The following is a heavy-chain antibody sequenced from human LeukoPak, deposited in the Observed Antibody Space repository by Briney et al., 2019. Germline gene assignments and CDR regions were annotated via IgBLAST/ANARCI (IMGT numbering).Heavy chain of an antibody. CDR3: AREWGLAAAGXQYYYGMDV. V-gene: IGHV1-18*01. D-gene: IGHD6-13*01. CDR1: GYTFTSYG. Sequence: ASVKVSCKASGYTFTSYGISWVRQAPGQGLEWMGWISAYNGNTNYAQKLQGRVTMTTDTSTSTAYMELRSLRSDDTAVYYCAREWGLAAAGXQYYYGMDVWGQGTTXTVS. J-gene: IGHJ6*02. CDR2: ISAYNGNT.